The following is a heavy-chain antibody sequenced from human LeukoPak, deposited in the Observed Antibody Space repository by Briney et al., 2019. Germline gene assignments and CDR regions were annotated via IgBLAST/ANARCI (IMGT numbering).Heavy chain of an antibody. D-gene: IGHD1-1*01. CDR2: IYYSGST. CDR1: GGSISSGGYY. Sequence: SQTLSLTCTVSGGSISSGGYYWSWIRQHPGKGLEWIGYIYYSGSTYYNPSLKSRVTISVDTSKNQFSLKLSSVTAADTAVYYCARAGWNRYYYYYGMDVWGQGATVTVSS. CDR3: ARAGWNRYYYYYGMDV. V-gene: IGHV4-31*03. J-gene: IGHJ6*02.